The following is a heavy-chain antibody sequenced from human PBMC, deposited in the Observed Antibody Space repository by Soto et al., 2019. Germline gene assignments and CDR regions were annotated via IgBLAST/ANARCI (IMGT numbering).Heavy chain of an antibody. CDR3: AKDRGWKSYDFWSGYPNFDY. CDR1: GFTFSSYA. Sequence: GGSLRLSCAASGFTFSSYAMSWVRQAPGKGLEWVSAISGSGGSTYYADSVKGRFTISRDNSKNTLYLQMNSLRAEDTAVYYCAKDRGWKSYDFWSGYPNFDYWGQGTLVTVSS. CDR2: ISGSGGST. J-gene: IGHJ4*02. D-gene: IGHD3-3*01. V-gene: IGHV3-23*01.